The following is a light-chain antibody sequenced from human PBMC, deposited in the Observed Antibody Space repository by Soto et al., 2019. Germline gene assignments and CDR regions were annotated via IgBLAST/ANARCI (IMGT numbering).Light chain of an antibody. Sequence: QSVLTQPASVSGSPGQSITISCTGTSSDVGGYNYVSWYQQHPGKVPKLMIYEVSYRPSGVSNRFSGSKSGNTASLTISGLQAEDKADYYCTSVTSTSISVFGTGTKVTV. CDR2: EVS. CDR1: SSDVGGYNY. J-gene: IGLJ1*01. CDR3: TSVTSTSISV. V-gene: IGLV2-14*01.